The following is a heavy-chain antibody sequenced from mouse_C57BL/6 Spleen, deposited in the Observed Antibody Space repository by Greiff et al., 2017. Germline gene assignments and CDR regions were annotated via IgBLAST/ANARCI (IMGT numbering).Heavy chain of an antibody. D-gene: IGHD2-4*01. CDR1: GFTFSSYA. CDR2: ISDGGSYT. CDR3: ARDRRLRDFDY. Sequence: EVQLVESGGGLVKPGGSLKLSCAASGFTFSSYAMSWVRQTPEKRLEWVATISDGGSYTYYPDNVKGRFTISRDNAKNNLYLQMSHLKSEDTAMYYCARDRRLRDFDYWGQGTTLTVSS. V-gene: IGHV5-4*01. J-gene: IGHJ2*01.